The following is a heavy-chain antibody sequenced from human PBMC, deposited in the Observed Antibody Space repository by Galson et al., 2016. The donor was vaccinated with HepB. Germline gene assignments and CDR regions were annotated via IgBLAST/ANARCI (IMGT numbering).Heavy chain of an antibody. CDR2: INPNTGST. CDR1: GYTFASYD. Sequence: SVKVSCKASGYTFASYDIHWVRQATGQGLEWMGWINPNTGSTGYAQKFQGRVTMTRFSSITTAFMELSSLTSADTAVYYCARGSAWSHFDNWGQGTLVTVSS. CDR3: ARGSAWSHFDN. D-gene: IGHD2-8*02. V-gene: IGHV1-8*01. J-gene: IGHJ4*02.